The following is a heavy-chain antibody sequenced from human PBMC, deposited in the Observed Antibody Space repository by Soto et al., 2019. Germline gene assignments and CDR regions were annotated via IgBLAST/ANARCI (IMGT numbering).Heavy chain of an antibody. Sequence: ASVKVSCKASGYTFTSYGISWVRQAPGQGLEWMGWISAYNGNTNYAQKLQGRVTMTTDTSTSTAYMELRSLRSDDTAVYYCAFNYYDSSGRLLFDYWGQGTLVTAPQ. J-gene: IGHJ4*02. V-gene: IGHV1-18*04. CDR2: ISAYNGNT. CDR3: AFNYYDSSGRLLFDY. CDR1: GYTFTSYG. D-gene: IGHD3-22*01.